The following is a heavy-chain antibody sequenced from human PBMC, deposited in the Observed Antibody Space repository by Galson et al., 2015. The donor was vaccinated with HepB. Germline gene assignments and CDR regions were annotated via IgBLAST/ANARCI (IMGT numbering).Heavy chain of an antibody. CDR1: GGPINTSHDLWGWDY. CDR3: ASGTGSDIGGFLAA. V-gene: IGHV4-39*01. Sequence: SETLSLTCAVSGGPINTSHDLWGWDYWGWVRQPPGKGLEWIGSLYYSGHTYYNPSLKSRLTISADTSKNQFSLNLRSVTAADTAVYYCASGTGSDIGGFLAAWGQGTLVTVSS. D-gene: IGHD2-15*01. J-gene: IGHJ5*02. CDR2: LYYSGHT.